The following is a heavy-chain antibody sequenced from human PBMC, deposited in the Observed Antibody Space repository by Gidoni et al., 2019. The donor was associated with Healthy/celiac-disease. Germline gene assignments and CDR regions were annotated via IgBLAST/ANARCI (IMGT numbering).Heavy chain of an antibody. CDR2: ISGSGGST. J-gene: IGHJ6*03. CDR1: GFPFSSYA. CDR3: AKTLHARGYYYYYMDV. Sequence: EVQLLESGGGLVQPGGSLRLSCAAPGFPFSSYAMSWVRQAPGKGLEWVSAISGSGGSTYYADSVKGRFTISRDNSKNTLYLQMNSLRAEDTAVYYCAKTLHARGYYYYYMDVWGKGTTVTVSS. V-gene: IGHV3-23*01.